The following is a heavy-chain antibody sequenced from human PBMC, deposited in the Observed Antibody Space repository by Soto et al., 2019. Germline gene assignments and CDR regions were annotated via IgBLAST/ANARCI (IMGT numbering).Heavy chain of an antibody. CDR3: ASRVDILTGYNY. V-gene: IGHV4-31*03. D-gene: IGHD3-9*01. CDR1: CGSISSGGYY. CDR2: IYYSGST. J-gene: IGHJ4*02. Sequence: SETLSLTCTVSCGSISSGGYYWSWIRQHPGKGPEWIGYIYYSGSTYYNPSLKSRVTISVDTSKNQFSLKLSSVTAADTAVYYCASRVDILTGYNYWGQGTLVTVSS.